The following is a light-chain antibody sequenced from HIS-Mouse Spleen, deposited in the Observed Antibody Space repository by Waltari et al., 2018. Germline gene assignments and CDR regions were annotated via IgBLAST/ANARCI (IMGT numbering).Light chain of an antibody. Sequence: QSALTQPASVSGSPGQSITISCTVTSSDVGGYNYVSCYQQHPGKAPKLMIYDVSNRPSGVSNRFSGSKSGNTASLTISGLQAEDEADYYCSSYTSSSFNVVFGGGTKLTVL. J-gene: IGLJ2*01. CDR3: SSYTSSSFNVV. V-gene: IGLV2-14*03. CDR1: SSDVGGYNY. CDR2: DVS.